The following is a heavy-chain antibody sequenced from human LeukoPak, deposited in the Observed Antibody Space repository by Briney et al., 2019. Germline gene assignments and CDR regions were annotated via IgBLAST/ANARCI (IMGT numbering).Heavy chain of an antibody. V-gene: IGHV3-23*01. CDR3: ANEEVSNYY. J-gene: IGHJ4*01. D-gene: IGHD2-8*01. CDR2: ISISGDRT. Sequence: GGSLRLSCEVSRFPFSSHAMSWVRQAPGRGLEWVSGISISGDRTYYADSVQGRFTISRDNSKNTVFLHMDSLRVDDTAVYYCANEEVSNYYLGHGTLVTVSS. CDR1: RFPFSSHA.